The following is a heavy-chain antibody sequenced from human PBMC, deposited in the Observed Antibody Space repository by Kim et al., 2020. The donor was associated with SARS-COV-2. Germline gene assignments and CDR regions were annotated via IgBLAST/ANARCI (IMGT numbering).Heavy chain of an antibody. Sequence: RVTISVDTSKNQFSLKLSSVTAADTAVYYCARGGYYDSSGYYSRIYWFDPWGQGTLVTVSS. CDR3: ARGGYYDSSGYYSRIYWFDP. J-gene: IGHJ5*02. V-gene: IGHV4-34*01. D-gene: IGHD3-22*01.